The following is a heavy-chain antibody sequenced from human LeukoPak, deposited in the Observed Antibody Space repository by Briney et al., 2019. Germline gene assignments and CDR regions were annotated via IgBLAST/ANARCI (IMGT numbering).Heavy chain of an antibody. J-gene: IGHJ4*02. D-gene: IGHD3-22*01. CDR2: ISGDGGST. CDR1: GFTFDDYA. Sequence: GGSLRLSCAASGFTFDDYAMHWVRQAPGKGLEWVSLISGDGGSTYYADSAKGRFTISRDNSKNSLYLQMNSLRTEDTALYYCAKDWGAYYDSSGFYSGDFDYWGQGTLVTVSS. V-gene: IGHV3-43*02. CDR3: AKDWGAYYDSSGFYSGDFDY.